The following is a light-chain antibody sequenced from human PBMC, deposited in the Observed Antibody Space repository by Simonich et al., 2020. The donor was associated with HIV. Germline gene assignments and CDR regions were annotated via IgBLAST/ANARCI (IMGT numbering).Light chain of an antibody. V-gene: IGKV1-13*02. CDR1: QGISSD. Sequence: AIQLTQSPSSLSASVGDRVTITCRAIQGISSDLAWYQQKPGKAPKLLIYDASSLESGVPSRFSGSGSGTEFTLTISSLQPDDFATYYCQHYNSYPTWTFGQGTKVEIK. CDR3: QHYNSYPTWT. J-gene: IGKJ1*01. CDR2: DAS.